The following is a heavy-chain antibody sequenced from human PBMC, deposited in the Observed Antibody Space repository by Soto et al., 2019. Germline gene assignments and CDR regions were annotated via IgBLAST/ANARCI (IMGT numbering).Heavy chain of an antibody. Sequence: QVQLEQSGAEVKKPGSSVKISCKASGGTFSSHAVSGVRQAPGQGLEWMGRIIPILGTEEFAQRFQSRLSITVDDARGTAYRQLSSLKTDDTAVSYCARETADSYLGTVSHWGQGNRVNVSS. CDR1: GGTFSSHA. D-gene: IGHD7-27*01. V-gene: IGHV1-69*01. CDR2: IIPILGTE. J-gene: IGHJ4*02. CDR3: ARETADSYLGTVSH.